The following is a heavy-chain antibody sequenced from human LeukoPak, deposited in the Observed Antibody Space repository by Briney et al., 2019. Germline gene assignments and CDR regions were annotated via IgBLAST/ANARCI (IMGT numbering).Heavy chain of an antibody. CDR2: IYTSGST. CDR1: GGSISSYY. V-gene: IGHV4-4*09. D-gene: IGHD2-2*01. Sequence: SETLSLTCTVSGGSISSYYWSWIRQPPGKGLEWIGYIYTSGSTNYNPSLKSRVTISVDTSKNQFSLKLSSVTAADTAVYYCARGVGYCSSTSCYAQYFDYWGQGTLVTVSS. J-gene: IGHJ4*02. CDR3: ARGVGYCSSTSCYAQYFDY.